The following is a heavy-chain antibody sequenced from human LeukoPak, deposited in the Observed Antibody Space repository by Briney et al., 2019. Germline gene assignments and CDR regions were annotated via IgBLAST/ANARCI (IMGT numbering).Heavy chain of an antibody. CDR3: AKKGDMHYYDSSGYYLRGGAFDY. V-gene: IGHV3-30*18. J-gene: IGHJ4*02. CDR2: ISYDGSNK. D-gene: IGHD3-22*01. CDR1: GFTFSSYG. Sequence: GRSLRLSCAASGFTFSSYGMHWVRQAPGKGLEWVAVISYDGSNKYYADSVKGRFTISRDNSKNTLYLQMNSLRAEDTAVYYCAKKGDMHYYDSSGYYLRGGAFDYWGQGTLVTVA.